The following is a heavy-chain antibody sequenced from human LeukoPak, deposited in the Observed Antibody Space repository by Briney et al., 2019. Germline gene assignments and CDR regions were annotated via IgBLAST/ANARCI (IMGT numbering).Heavy chain of an antibody. V-gene: IGHV3-21*06. Sequence: GGSLRFSCAASGFTFSSYAMSWVRQAPGKGLEWVSSINGGGNTFYADSVKGRFAISRDNAKNSLYLQMNGLRAEDTAVYYCARDPAEADCWGQGTLVTVSS. CDR3: ARDPAEADC. J-gene: IGHJ4*02. CDR1: GFTFSSYA. CDR2: INGGGNT.